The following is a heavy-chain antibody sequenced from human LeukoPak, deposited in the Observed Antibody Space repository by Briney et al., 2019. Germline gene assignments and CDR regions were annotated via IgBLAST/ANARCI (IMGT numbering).Heavy chain of an antibody. V-gene: IGHV4-59*01. J-gene: IGHJ6*03. CDR3: ARNTAAAYYYMDV. Sequence: SETLSLTCTVSGGSISGYYWTWVRQPPGKGLEWIGYIHYGGSTHYNPSLKSRLTISVDTSKNQFSLKLSSVTAADTAVYYCARNTAAAYYYMDVWGRGTTVTVSS. CDR2: IHYGGST. D-gene: IGHD2-2*01. CDR1: GGSISGYY.